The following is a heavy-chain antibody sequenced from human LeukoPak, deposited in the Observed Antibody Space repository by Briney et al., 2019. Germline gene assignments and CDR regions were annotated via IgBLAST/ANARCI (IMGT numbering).Heavy chain of an antibody. D-gene: IGHD6-19*01. Sequence: GGSLRLSCAASGFTFSSYSMNWVRQAPGKGLEWVSPISSSSSYVYYADSVKGRFTISRDNAKNSLYLQMNSLRAEDTAVYYCARDSSGWYEGFDYWGQGTLVTVSS. CDR2: ISSSSSYV. CDR3: ARDSSGWYEGFDY. V-gene: IGHV3-21*01. J-gene: IGHJ4*02. CDR1: GFTFSSYS.